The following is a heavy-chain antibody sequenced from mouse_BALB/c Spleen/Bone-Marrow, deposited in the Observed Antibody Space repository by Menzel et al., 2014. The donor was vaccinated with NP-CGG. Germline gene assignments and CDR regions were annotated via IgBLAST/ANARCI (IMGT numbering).Heavy chain of an antibody. J-gene: IGHJ3*01. D-gene: IGHD4-1*01. CDR2: INPSTGYT. Sequence: QVQLQQPGAELAKPGASVKMSCKASGYTFTSYWMHWVKQRPGQGLEWIGYINPSTGYTEYNQKFKDKATLTADKSSSTAYMQLSSLTSEDSAVYYCARGGNWDGFAYWGQGTLVTVSA. CDR3: ARGGNWDGFAY. V-gene: IGHV1-7*01. CDR1: GYTFTSYW.